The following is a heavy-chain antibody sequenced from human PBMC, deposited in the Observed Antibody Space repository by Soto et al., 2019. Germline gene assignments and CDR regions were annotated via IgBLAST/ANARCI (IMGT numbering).Heavy chain of an antibody. CDR3: ARRDYLNRRGYYYFQH. CDR1: GGCVTSGNYC. J-gene: IGHJ1*01. CDR2: ISYSGNT. D-gene: IGHD3-22*01. V-gene: IGHV4-30-4*01. Sequence: PSQTLSLTCSVSGGCVTSGNYCLTWGPRSPGKGLEWIGYISYSGNTAYNPSLSSRLTISLDTSKNHSSLKLHAATAADTAVYYCARRDYLNRRGYYYFQHWGQGTPV.